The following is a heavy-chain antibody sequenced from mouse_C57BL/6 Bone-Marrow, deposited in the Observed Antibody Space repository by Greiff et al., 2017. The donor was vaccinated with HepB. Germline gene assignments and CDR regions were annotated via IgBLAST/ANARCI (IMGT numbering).Heavy chain of an antibody. Sequence: VQLQQSGAELVKPGASVKLSCKASGYTFTSYWMHWVKQRPGQGLEWIGMIHPNSGSTNYNEKFKSKATLTVDKSSSTAYMQLSSLTSEDSAVYYCARDSSGYGFAYWGQGTLVTVSA. CDR1: GYTFTSYW. CDR3: ARDSSGYGFAY. D-gene: IGHD3-2*02. J-gene: IGHJ3*01. CDR2: IHPNSGST. V-gene: IGHV1-64*01.